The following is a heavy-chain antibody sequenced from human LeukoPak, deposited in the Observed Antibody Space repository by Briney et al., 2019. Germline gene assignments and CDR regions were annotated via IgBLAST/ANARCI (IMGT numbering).Heavy chain of an antibody. CDR2: INHSGST. CDR3: ASCGGDCYWFDY. J-gene: IGHJ4*02. V-gene: IGHV4-34*01. Sequence: SETLSLTCAVYGGSFSGYYWSWIRQPPGKGPEWIGEINHSGSTNYNPSLKSRVTISVDTSKNQFSLKLSSVTAADTAVYYCASCGGDCYWFDYWGQGTLVTVSS. CDR1: GGSFSGYY. D-gene: IGHD2-21*02.